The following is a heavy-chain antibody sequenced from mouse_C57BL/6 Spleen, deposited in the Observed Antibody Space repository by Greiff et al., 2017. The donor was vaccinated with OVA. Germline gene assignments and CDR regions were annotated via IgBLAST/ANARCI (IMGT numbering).Heavy chain of an antibody. Sequence: EVMLVESGGGLVKPGGSLKLSCAASGFTFSDYGMHWVRQAPETGLEWVAYLSSGSSTVYYADTVQGRFTLSRDNAKNTLFLQMTSLRSEDTAMYYCARPYFDYDEGGYFDYWGQGTTLTVSS. J-gene: IGHJ2*01. CDR1: GFTFSDYG. V-gene: IGHV5-17*01. CDR2: LSSGSSTV. CDR3: ARPYFDYDEGGYFDY. D-gene: IGHD2-13*01.